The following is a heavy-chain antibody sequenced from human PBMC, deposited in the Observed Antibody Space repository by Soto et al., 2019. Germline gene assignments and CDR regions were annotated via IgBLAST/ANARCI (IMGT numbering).Heavy chain of an antibody. CDR3: AKGRSSMIVVVMDY. CDR2: ITWNSGHI. V-gene: IGHV3-9*01. J-gene: IGHJ4*02. CDR1: GFNFDDSA. Sequence: GGSLRLSCVASGFNFDDSAMNWVRQVPGKGPEWVSGITWNSGHILYADSVKGRFTISRDNAKKSLYLGLNSLRPEDTALYYCAKGRSSMIVVVMDYWGQGTPVTVSS. D-gene: IGHD3-22*01.